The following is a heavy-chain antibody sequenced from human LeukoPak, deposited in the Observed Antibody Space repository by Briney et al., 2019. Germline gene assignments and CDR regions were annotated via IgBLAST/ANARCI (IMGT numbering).Heavy chain of an antibody. D-gene: IGHD3-3*01. CDR2: IYYSGST. V-gene: IGHV4-30-4*08. J-gene: IGHJ6*03. CDR1: GGSISSGDYY. Sequence: SETLSLTCTVSGGSISSGDYYWSWIHQPPGKGLEWIGYIYYSGSTYYNPSLKSRVTISVDTSKNQFSLKLSSVTAADTAVYYCARDRAKANYDFWSGYLVGMCMDVWGKGTTVTVSS. CDR3: ARDRAKANYDFWSGYLVGMCMDV.